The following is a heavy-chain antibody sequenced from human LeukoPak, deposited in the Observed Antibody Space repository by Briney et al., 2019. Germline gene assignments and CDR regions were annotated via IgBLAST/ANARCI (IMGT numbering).Heavy chain of an antibody. J-gene: IGHJ4*02. CDR2: IYPGDSDT. Sequence: GESLKTSCKGSGASFTSYWIGWVRQIPGKGLEWMGIIYPGDSDTRYSPSFQGQVTISADKSISTAYLQWSSLKASDTAMYYCARTGDSSPDQFDYWGQGTLVTVSS. D-gene: IGHD3-22*01. V-gene: IGHV5-51*01. CDR3: ARTGDSSPDQFDY. CDR1: GASFTSYW.